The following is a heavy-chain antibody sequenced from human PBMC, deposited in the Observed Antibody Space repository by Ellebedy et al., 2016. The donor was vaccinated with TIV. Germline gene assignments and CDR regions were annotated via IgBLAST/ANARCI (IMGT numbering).Heavy chain of an antibody. CDR1: GFTFSSYG. J-gene: IGHJ6*02. V-gene: IGHV3-33*06. CDR3: AKEGYCSSTSCYDGYYYYGMDV. Sequence: GGSLRLSXAASGFTFSSYGMHWVRQAPGKGLEWVAVIWYDRSNKYYADSVKGRFTISRDNSKNTLYLQMNSLRAEDTAVYYCAKEGYCSSTSCYDGYYYYGMDVWGQGTTVTVSS. CDR2: IWYDRSNK. D-gene: IGHD2-2*01.